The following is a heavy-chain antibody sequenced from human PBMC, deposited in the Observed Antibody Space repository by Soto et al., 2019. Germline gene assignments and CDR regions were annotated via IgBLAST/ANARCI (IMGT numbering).Heavy chain of an antibody. CDR1: GFTLSNYA. CDR2: ISSDSRYI. CDR3: ARIKLVEFFFINVDVYDMDV. J-gene: IGHJ6*02. Sequence: EVQLVESGGGLVQPGGSLRLSCAASGFTLSNYAVNWVRQAPGKGLEWVSYISSDSRYIYYGDSVKGRFTISRDNARNSVYLQINSLRDEDTAVYYCARIKLVEFFFINVDVYDMDVWGQGTPVTVSS. V-gene: IGHV3-48*02. D-gene: IGHD3-16*01.